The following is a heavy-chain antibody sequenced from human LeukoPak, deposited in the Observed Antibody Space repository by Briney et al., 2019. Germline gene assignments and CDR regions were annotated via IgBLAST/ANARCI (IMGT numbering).Heavy chain of an antibody. CDR3: AKDVSGTYLNYFDS. Sequence: GGSLRLSCAASGFTFSSYSMNWVRQAPGKGLEWVSSISSSSSYIYYADSVKGRFTISRDNSKNSLSLQMNSLTTEDTALYYCAKDVSGTYLNYFDSWGQGTLVTVSS. J-gene: IGHJ4*02. V-gene: IGHV3-21*04. CDR1: GFTFSSYS. CDR2: ISSSSSYI. D-gene: IGHD1-26*01.